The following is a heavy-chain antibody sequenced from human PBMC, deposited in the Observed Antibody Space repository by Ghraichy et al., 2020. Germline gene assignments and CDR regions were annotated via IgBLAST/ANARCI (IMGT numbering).Heavy chain of an antibody. J-gene: IGHJ6*02. CDR1: GGSISSYY. Sequence: SETLSLTCTVSGGSISSYYWSWIRQPPGKGLEWIGYIYYSGSTNYNPSLKSRVTISVDTSKNQFSLKLSSVTAADTAVYYCARDRANFYYYGMDVWGQGTTVTVSS. D-gene: IGHD3-3*01. CDR3: ARDRANFYYYGMDV. CDR2: IYYSGST. V-gene: IGHV4-59*01.